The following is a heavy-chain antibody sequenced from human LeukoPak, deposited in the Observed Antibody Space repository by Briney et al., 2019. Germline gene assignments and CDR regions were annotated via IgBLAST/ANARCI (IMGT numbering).Heavy chain of an antibody. Sequence: SETLSLTCAVYGGSFSGHYWSWIRQPPGKGLEWIGEINHSGSTNCNPSLKSRVTLLADTSKNQFSLKLSSLTAADTGVYYCARARGEVDIDYWGRRTLGTVSS. D-gene: IGHD3-10*01. CDR2: INHSGST. J-gene: IGHJ4*02. V-gene: IGHV4-34*01. CDR3: ARARGEVDIDY. CDR1: GGSFSGHY.